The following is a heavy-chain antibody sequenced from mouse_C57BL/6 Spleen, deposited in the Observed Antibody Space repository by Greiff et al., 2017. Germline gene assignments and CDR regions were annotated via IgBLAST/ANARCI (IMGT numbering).Heavy chain of an antibody. V-gene: IGHV1-80*01. CDR2: IYPGDGDT. CDR3: ARDYDKAFEC. CDR1: GYAFSSYW. Sequence: QVQLKQSGAELVMPGASVKISCKASGYAFSSYWLNWVKQRPGKGLEWIGQIYPGDGDTNYNGKFKGKATLTADKSSSTAYMQLSSLTSEDSAVYYCARDYDKAFECWGQGTTLTVYS. J-gene: IGHJ2*01. D-gene: IGHD2-4*01.